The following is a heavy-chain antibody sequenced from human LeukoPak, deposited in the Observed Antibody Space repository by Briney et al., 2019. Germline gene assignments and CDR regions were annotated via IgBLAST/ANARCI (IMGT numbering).Heavy chain of an antibody. CDR1: GFTFSDYY. V-gene: IGHV3-11*06. CDR2: ISSSSYT. CDR3: ARDRYYGSGSPRVVDY. D-gene: IGHD3-10*01. Sequence: GGSLRLSCAASGFTFSDYYMSWIRQAPGKGLEWVSYISSSSYTNYADSVKGRFTISRDNAKNSLYLQMNSLRAEDTAVYYCARDRYYGSGSPRVVDYWGQGTLVTVSS. J-gene: IGHJ4*02.